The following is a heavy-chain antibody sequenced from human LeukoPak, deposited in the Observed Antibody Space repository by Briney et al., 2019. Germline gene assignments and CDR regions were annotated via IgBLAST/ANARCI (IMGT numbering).Heavy chain of an antibody. V-gene: IGHV4-39*01. CDR3: ARRIRANYSNYGISAFDP. CDR2: IYNSGST. CDR1: GGSISSSYYY. D-gene: IGHD4-11*01. Sequence: SETLPLTCTVSGGSISSSYYYWGWIRQPPGKGLEWIGSIYNSGSTHYNPSLKSRVTISVDTSKNQFSLKLSSVTAADTAVYYCARRIRANYSNYGISAFDPWGQGTLVTVSS. J-gene: IGHJ5*02.